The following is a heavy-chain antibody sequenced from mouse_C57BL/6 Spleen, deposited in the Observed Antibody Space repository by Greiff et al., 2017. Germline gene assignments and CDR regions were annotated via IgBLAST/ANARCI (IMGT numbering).Heavy chain of an antibody. D-gene: IGHD1-1*01. CDR1: GYTFTSYW. J-gene: IGHJ1*03. V-gene: IGHV1-64*01. CDR3: ARTYYGSSLWYFDV. Sequence: QVHVKQPGAELVKPGASVKLSCKASGYTFTSYWMHWVKQRPGQGLEWIGMIHPNSGSTNYNEKFKSKATLTVDKSSSTAYMQLSSLTSEDSAVYYCARTYYGSSLWYFDVWGTGTTVTVSS. CDR2: IHPNSGST.